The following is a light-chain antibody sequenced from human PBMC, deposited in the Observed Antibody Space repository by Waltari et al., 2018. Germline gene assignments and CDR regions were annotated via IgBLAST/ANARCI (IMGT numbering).Light chain of an antibody. CDR2: KVS. CDR1: QSLVFSDGNIY. J-gene: IGKJ2*01. V-gene: IGKV2-30*01. Sequence: DAVMTQSPLSLPVTLGQPASISCRSSQSLVFSDGNIYLNWFQQRPDQSPRRLIYKVSNRDSGVPDRFSGSGSGTDFTLKISRVEAEDVGGVYYCMQATHWPYTFGQGTKLEIK. CDR3: MQATHWPYT.